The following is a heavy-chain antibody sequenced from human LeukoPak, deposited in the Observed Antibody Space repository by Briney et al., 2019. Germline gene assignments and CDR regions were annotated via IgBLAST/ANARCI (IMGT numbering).Heavy chain of an antibody. J-gene: IGHJ4*02. CDR1: GGSISTYY. CDR3: ARRLADFPTDH. D-gene: IGHD3-9*01. CDR2: IYHTGST. V-gene: IGHV4-59*08. Sequence: PSETLSLTCSVSGGSISTYYWSWIRQPPGKGLEWIGNIYHTGSTNYNPSLKSRVTMSLDTPKNQFSLRLSSVTAADTAVYYCARRLADFPTDHWGQGTLVTVSS.